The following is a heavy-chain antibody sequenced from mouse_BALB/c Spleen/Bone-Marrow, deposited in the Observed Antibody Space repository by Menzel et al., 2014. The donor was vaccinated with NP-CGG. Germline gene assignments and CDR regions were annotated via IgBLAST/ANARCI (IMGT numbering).Heavy chain of an antibody. CDR2: IDPENGYT. V-gene: IGHV14-4*02. Sequence: VQLQQSGAELVRPGASVKLSCTASGFNIKNYYMHWVKQRPEQGLEWIGWIDPENGYTDYAPKFQGKTTMTADTSSNTAYLQLSSLTREDTAIYSGNEGVKYDHTVYAMDNWGQGTSVTVSS. CDR1: GFNIKNYY. D-gene: IGHD2-3*01. CDR3: NEGVKYDHTVYAMDN. J-gene: IGHJ4*01.